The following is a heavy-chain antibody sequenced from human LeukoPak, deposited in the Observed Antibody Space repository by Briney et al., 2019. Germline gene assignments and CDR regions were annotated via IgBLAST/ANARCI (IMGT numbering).Heavy chain of an antibody. V-gene: IGHV1-69*04. CDR2: IIPILGIA. J-gene: IGHJ4*02. Sequence: ASVKVSCKASGGTFSSYAISWVRQAPGQGLEWMGRIIPILGIANYAQKFQGRVTITADKPTSTAYMELSSLRSEDTAVYYCARGTIVVVTPFDYWGQGTLVTVSS. CDR3: ARGTIVVVTPFDY. D-gene: IGHD3-22*01. CDR1: GGTFSSYA.